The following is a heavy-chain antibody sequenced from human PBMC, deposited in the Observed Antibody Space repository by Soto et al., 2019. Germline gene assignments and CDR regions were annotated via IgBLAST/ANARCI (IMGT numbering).Heavy chain of an antibody. J-gene: IGHJ5*02. V-gene: IGHV4-59*01. CDR1: GCTISSYD. CDR2: IYYSGST. Sequence: PSETLSLTCTVSGCTISSYDWSWIRQPPGKGLEWIGYIYYSGSTNYNPSLKSRVTISVDTSKNQFSLKLSSVTAADTAVYYCARSKRVPAAGGYSYGYVSREHWFDPWGQGTLVTVSS. D-gene: IGHD5-18*01. CDR3: ARSKRVPAAGGYSYGYVSREHWFDP.